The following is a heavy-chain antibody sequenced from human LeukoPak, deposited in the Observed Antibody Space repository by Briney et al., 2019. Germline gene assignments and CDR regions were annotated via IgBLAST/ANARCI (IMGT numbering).Heavy chain of an antibody. D-gene: IGHD3-10*01. CDR3: ARVYGSGSHLYYYYYMDV. CDR2: IYSGGST. J-gene: IGHJ6*03. V-gene: IGHV3-66*02. CDR1: GFTVSSNY. Sequence: GGSLRLSCAASGFTVSSNYMSWVRQAPGKGLEWVSVIYSGGSTYYADSVKGRFTISRDNSKNTLYLQMSSLRAEDTAVYYCARVYGSGSHLYYYYYMDVWGKGTTVTVSS.